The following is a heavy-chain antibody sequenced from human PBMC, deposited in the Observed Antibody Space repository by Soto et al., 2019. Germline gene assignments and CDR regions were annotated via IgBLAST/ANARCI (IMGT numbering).Heavy chain of an antibody. J-gene: IGHJ5*02. CDR3: AKCDVWMTTSGGGCNGCDP. CDR1: GFTFSTFA. Sequence: EVQLLESGGSLVQPGGSLRLSCAASGFTFSTFAMNWVRQAPGEGLEWVSSISGSGGNTQYADAVKGRVTISRDNSKNTRYRQMTTLRAEDTAVYYWAKCDVWMTTSGGGCNGCDPWGQGTLVSVSS. CDR2: ISGSGGNT. V-gene: IGHV3-23*01. D-gene: IGHD3-10*01.